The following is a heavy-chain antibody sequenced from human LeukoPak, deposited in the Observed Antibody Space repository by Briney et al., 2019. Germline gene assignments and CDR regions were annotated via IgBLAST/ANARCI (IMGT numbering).Heavy chain of an antibody. Sequence: GGSLRLSCAVSGFTVSSNYMTWVRQAPGKGLEWVSLIYSGGTTYYADSVKGRFTISRDNSKNTLYLQMHSLRDEDTAVYFCARVYYGSGADYWGQGTLVTVSS. J-gene: IGHJ4*02. V-gene: IGHV3-53*01. CDR1: GFTVSSNY. CDR2: IYSGGTT. D-gene: IGHD3-10*01. CDR3: ARVYYGSGADY.